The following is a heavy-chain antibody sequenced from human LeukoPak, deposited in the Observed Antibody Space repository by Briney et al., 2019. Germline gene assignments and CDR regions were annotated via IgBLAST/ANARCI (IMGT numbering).Heavy chain of an antibody. J-gene: IGHJ4*02. D-gene: IGHD3-9*01. V-gene: IGHV3-15*01. CDR3: TTARGYDILTGYLYYFDY. CDR1: GFTFSNDW. CDR2: IKSKTDGGTT. Sequence: GGSLRLSCAASGFTFSNDWMSWVRQAPGKGLEWVGRIKSKTDGGTTDYAAPVKGRFTISRDDSKNTLYLQMNSLKTEDTAVYYCTTARGYDILTGYLYYFDYWGQGTLVTVSS.